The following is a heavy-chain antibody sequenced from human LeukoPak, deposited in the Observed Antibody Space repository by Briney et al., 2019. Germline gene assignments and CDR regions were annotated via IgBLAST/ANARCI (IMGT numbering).Heavy chain of an antibody. J-gene: IGHJ4*02. CDR2: ISAYNGNT. D-gene: IGHD2-8*01. CDR3: ARVARLVYADDY. V-gene: IGHV1-18*01. CDR1: GYTFTSYG. Sequence: ASVKVSCKASGYTFTSYGISWVRQAPGQGLGWMGWISAYNGNTNYAQKLQGRVTSTTDTSTSTDYMELRSLRSDDTAVYYCARVARLVYADDYWGQGTLVTVSS.